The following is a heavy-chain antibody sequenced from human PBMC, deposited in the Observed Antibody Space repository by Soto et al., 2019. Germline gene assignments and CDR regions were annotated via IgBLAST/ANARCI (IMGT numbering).Heavy chain of an antibody. CDR3: AREIISSDYAPGFDS. Sequence: QVQLQESGPGLVKPSQTLSLTCAVSGGSVSSDDYYWSWIRQHPGKGLEWIGYIYYRGSTYYNPSLRSRVTMSVDTSKNQFSLNLNSVTAADTALYYCAREIISSDYAPGFDSWGQGTLVTVSS. CDR2: IYYRGST. V-gene: IGHV4-31*11. D-gene: IGHD5-12*01. J-gene: IGHJ4*02. CDR1: GGSVSSDDYY.